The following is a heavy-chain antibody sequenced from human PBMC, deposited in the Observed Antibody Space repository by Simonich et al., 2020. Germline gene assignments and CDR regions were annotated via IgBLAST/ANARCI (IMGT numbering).Heavy chain of an antibody. CDR3: ARHLQLGPFDY. J-gene: IGHJ4*02. CDR2: INHSGST. Sequence: QVQLQQWGAGLLKPSETLSLTCAVYGGSFSGYYWSWIRQPPGKGLDWIGEINHSGSTNYNPSLKSRVTISVDTSKNQFSLKLSSVTAADTAVYYCARHLQLGPFDYWGQGTLVTVSS. CDR1: GGSFSGYY. D-gene: IGHD1-1*01. V-gene: IGHV4-34*01.